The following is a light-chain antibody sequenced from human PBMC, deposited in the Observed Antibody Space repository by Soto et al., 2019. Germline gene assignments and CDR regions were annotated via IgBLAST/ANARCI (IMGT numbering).Light chain of an antibody. CDR2: RAS. V-gene: IGKV1-5*03. J-gene: IGKJ1*01. Sequence: DIPMTQSPSTLSASVGDRVTITCRVSQSISSWLAWYQQKPGKAPKLLIYRASSLESGVPSRFSGSGSGTEFTLTISSLQPDDFATYYCQQYNSYSPWTFGQGTKVDIK. CDR1: QSISSW. CDR3: QQYNSYSPWT.